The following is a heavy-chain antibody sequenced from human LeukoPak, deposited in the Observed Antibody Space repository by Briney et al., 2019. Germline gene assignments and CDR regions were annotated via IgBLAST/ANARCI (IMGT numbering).Heavy chain of an antibody. J-gene: IGHJ6*03. Sequence: GGSLRLSCAASGFTFSNYAMTWVRQAPRKGLEWVSGISGSGGATYYPLSVKGRFTISRDSAKNTLYLQMTSLRVEDTAVYYCARGSSGSTYYYMDVWGKGTTVTVSS. CDR1: GFTFSNYA. D-gene: IGHD3-22*01. V-gene: IGHV3-23*01. CDR2: ISGSGGAT. CDR3: ARGSSGSTYYYMDV.